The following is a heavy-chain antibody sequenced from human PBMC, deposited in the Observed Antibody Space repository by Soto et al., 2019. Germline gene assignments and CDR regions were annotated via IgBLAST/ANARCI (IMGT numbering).Heavy chain of an antibody. J-gene: IGHJ4*02. CDR2: ISSSGSTI. V-gene: IGHV3-48*03. D-gene: IGHD5-12*01. CDR3: APFYSGYGIFDY. Sequence: LRLSCAASGFTFSSYEMNWVRQAPGKGLEWVSYISSSGSTIYYADSVKGRFTISRDNAKNSLYLQMNSLRAEDTAVYYCAPFYSGYGIFDYWGQGTLVTVSS. CDR1: GFTFSSYE.